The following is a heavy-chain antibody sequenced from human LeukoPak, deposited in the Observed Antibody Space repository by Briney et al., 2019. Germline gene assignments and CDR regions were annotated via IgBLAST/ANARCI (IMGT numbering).Heavy chain of an antibody. J-gene: IGHJ4*02. Sequence: SQTLSLTCTVSGDSVRSASYYGSWIRQPAGKGLEWIGRIYTSESIYYNPFLKSRVTMSLDTSRNQIALKLSSVTAADTAVYYCARDDVGITAVGSVWGQGTLVTVSS. V-gene: IGHV4-61*02. CDR2: IYTSESI. CDR1: GDSVRSASYY. D-gene: IGHD6-13*01. CDR3: ARDDVGITAVGSV.